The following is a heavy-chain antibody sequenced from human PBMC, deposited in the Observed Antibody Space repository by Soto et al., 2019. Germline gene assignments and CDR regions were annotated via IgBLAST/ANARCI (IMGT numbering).Heavy chain of an antibody. V-gene: IGHV1-18*01. CDR2: ISAYNGNT. D-gene: IGHD2-15*01. CDR3: ARDLDIVVVVAATGDRYYGMDV. J-gene: IGHJ6*02. Sequence: ASVKVSCKASGYTFTSYGISWVRQAPGQGLEWMRWISAYNGNTNYAQKLQGRVTMTTDTSTSTAYMELRSLRSDDTAVYYCARDLDIVVVVAATGDRYYGMDVWGQGTTVTVSS. CDR1: GYTFTSYG.